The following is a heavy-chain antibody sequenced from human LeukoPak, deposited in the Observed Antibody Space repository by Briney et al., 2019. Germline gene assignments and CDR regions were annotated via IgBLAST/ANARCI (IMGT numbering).Heavy chain of an antibody. CDR2: ISSSGGTK. D-gene: IGHD5-12*01. CDR3: ATLTVASPFDY. J-gene: IGHJ4*02. V-gene: IGHV3-48*03. Sequence: GGSLRLSCAASGFTFSIYEMYWVRQAPGKGLGWISYISSSGGTKYYADSVKGRFTISRDNTENSLFLQMNSLRAEDTAVYYCATLTVASPFDYWGPGALVTVSS. CDR1: GFTFSIYE.